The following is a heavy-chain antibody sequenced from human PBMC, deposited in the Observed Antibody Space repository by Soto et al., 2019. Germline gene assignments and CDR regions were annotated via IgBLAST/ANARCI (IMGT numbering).Heavy chain of an antibody. CDR1: GFTFRTYA. J-gene: IGHJ5*02. CDR2: INSNGQIT. D-gene: IGHD6-6*01. V-gene: IGHV3-64D*06. Sequence: PGGSLRLSXSASGFTFRTYAMHWVRQAPGKGLEYVSGINSNGQITNYADSVKGRFTISRDNPKNTLHLHMSSLTADDTAVYYCVQDSIATACSGLYNWFDPWGQGTPVTVSS. CDR3: VQDSIATACSGLYNWFDP.